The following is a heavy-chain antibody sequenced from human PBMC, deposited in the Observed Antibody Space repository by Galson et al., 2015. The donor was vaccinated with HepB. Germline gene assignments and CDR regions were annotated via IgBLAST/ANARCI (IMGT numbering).Heavy chain of an antibody. J-gene: IGHJ4*02. CDR3: TTSLAGGVYYFDY. CDR1: GFTFSNAW. V-gene: IGHV3-15*07. CDR2: IKSKTDGGTT. Sequence: SLRLSCAASGFTFSNAWMNWVRQAPGKGLEWVGRIKSKTDGGTTDYAAPVKGRFTISRDDSKNTLYLQMNSLKTEDTAVYYCTTSLAGGVYYFDYWGQGTLVTVSS. D-gene: IGHD3-10*01.